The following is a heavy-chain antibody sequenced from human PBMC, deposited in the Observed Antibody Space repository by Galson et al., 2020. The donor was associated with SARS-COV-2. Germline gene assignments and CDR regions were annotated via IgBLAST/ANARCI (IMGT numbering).Heavy chain of an antibody. J-gene: IGHJ4*02. CDR3: ARDFNYYDSSGFDY. CDR2: ISYDGSNK. V-gene: IGHV3-30*04. CDR1: GFTFSSYA. D-gene: IGHD3-22*01. Sequence: GGSLRLSCAASGFTFSSYAMHWVRQAPGKGLEWVAVISYDGSNKYYAASVKGRFTISRDNSKNTLYLQMNSLRAEDTAVYYCARDFNYYDSSGFDYWGQGTLVTVSS.